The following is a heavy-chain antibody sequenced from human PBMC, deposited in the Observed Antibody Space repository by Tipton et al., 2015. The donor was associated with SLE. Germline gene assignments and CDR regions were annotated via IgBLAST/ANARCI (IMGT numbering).Heavy chain of an antibody. Sequence: QSGAEVKKPGSSVKVSCKASGGTFSSYAISWVRQAPGQGLEWMGGIIAYNGNTNYAQKLQGRVTVTTDTSTSTAYMELRSLRSDDTAVYYCARSPGPAGEEDAFDIWGQGTMVTVSS. D-gene: IGHD3-16*01. CDR2: IIAYNGNT. V-gene: IGHV1-18*01. CDR1: GGTFSSYA. J-gene: IGHJ3*02. CDR3: ARSPGPAGEEDAFDI.